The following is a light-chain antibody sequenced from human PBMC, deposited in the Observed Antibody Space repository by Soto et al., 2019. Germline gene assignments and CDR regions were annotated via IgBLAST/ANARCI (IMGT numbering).Light chain of an antibody. CDR1: QRVSSGY. V-gene: IGKV3-20*01. CDR2: GAS. Sequence: DIVLTQSPGTLSLSPGERATLSCRASQRVSSGYLTWYQQRPGQAPRLLIYGASIRATGIPDRFSGSGSGTDFTLTISRLEPEDFAVYYCQQFGGSPPRTFDQGTKVEI. J-gene: IGKJ1*01. CDR3: QQFGGSPPRT.